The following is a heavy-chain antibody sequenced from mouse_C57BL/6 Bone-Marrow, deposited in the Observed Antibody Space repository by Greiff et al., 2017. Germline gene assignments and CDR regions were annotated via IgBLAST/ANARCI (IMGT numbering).Heavy chain of an antibody. CDR2: ISYDGSN. D-gene: IGHD2-3*01. CDR3: ARDNDGYCLYAMDY. CDR1: GYSITSGYY. J-gene: IGHJ4*01. Sequence: ESGPGLVKPSQSLSLTCSVTGYSITSGYYWNWIRQFPGNKLEWMGYISYDGSNNYNPSLKNRISITRDTSKNQFFLKLNSVTTEDTATYYCARDNDGYCLYAMDYWGQGTSVTVSS. V-gene: IGHV3-6*01.